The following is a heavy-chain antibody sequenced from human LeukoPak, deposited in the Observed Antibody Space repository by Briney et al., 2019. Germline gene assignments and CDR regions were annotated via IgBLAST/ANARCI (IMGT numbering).Heavy chain of an antibody. CDR3: AREYASIAVAGTRSPPDAFDI. J-gene: IGHJ3*02. CDR2: IYYSGST. V-gene: IGHV4-59*12. CDR1: GGSISSYY. D-gene: IGHD6-19*01. Sequence: SETLSLTCTVSGGSISSYYWSWIRQPPGKGLEWIGYIYYSGSTNYNPSLKSRVTISVDTSKNQFSLKLSSVTAADTAVYYCAREYASIAVAGTRSPPDAFDIWGQGTMVTVSS.